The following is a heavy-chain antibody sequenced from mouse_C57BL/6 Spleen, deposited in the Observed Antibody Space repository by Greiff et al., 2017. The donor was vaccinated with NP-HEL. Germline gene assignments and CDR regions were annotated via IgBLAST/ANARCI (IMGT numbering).Heavy chain of an antibody. CDR1: GFTFSSYA. CDR2: ISDGGSYT. D-gene: IGHD2-4*01. CDR3: ARDGDYHWYFDV. V-gene: IGHV5-4*01. J-gene: IGHJ1*03. Sequence: EVQGVESGGGLVKPGGSLKLSCAASGFTFSSYAMSWVRQTPEKRLEWVATISDGGSYTYYPDNVKGRFTISRDKAKNNLYLQMSHLKSEDTAMYYCARDGDYHWYFDVWGTGTTVTVSS.